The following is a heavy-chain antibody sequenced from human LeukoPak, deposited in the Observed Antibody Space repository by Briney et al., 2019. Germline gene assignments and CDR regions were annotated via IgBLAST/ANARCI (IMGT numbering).Heavy chain of an antibody. V-gene: IGHV4-34*01. Sequence: PSETLSLTCAVYGGSFSGYYWSWIRQPPGKGLEWIGEINHSGSTNYNPSLKSRVTISVDTSKNQFSLKLSSVTAADTAVYYCARRTGRRLPGRWFDPWGQGTLVTVSS. CDR2: INHSGST. J-gene: IGHJ5*02. CDR1: GGSFSGYY. CDR3: ARRTGRRLPGRWFDP. D-gene: IGHD7-27*01.